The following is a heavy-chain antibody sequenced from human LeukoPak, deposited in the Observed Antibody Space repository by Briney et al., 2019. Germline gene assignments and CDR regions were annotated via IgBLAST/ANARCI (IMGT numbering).Heavy chain of an antibody. CDR3: AREGYCSGGSCYSLHNWFDP. J-gene: IGHJ5*02. CDR2: INPNSGGT. V-gene: IGHV1-2*02. Sequence: GASVKVSCKASGYTFTSYDINWVRQAPGQGLEWMGWINPNSGGTNYAQKFQGRVTMTRDTSISTAYMELSRLRSDDTAVYYCAREGYCSGGSCYSLHNWFDPWGQGTLVTVSS. D-gene: IGHD2-15*01. CDR1: GYTFTSYD.